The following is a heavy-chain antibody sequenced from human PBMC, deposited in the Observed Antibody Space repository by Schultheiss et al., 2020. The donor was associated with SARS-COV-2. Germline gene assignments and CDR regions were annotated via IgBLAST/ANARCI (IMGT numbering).Heavy chain of an antibody. CDR3: ARGHGTRDYDFWSGYYKPNYYYGMDV. Sequence: SETLSLTCTVSGGSISSGDYYWSWIRQPPGKGLEWIGYIYYSGSTNYNPSLKSRVTISVDTSKNQFSLKLSSVTAADTAVYYCARGHGTRDYDFWSGYYKPNYYYGMDVWGQGTTVTVSS. J-gene: IGHJ6*02. V-gene: IGHV4-61*08. CDR2: IYYSGST. CDR1: GGSISSGDYY. D-gene: IGHD3-3*01.